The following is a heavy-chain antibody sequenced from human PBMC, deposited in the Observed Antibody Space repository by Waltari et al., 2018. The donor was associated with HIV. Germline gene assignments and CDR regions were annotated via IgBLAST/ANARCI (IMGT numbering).Heavy chain of an antibody. J-gene: IGHJ4*02. CDR1: GGSIGDSSSY. Sequence: QLQLHESGPGVVKPSETLSLTCTVSGGSIGDSSSYWAWIRQTPGKGLEWIGSFFYGGMSSYGGRASYLTSLKSRLSISVDTSRNKLSLKLRSVNATDTAVYFCARPPQTGDLGDYWGRGTLVTVS. D-gene: IGHD7-27*01. CDR2: FYGGMSSYGGRA. V-gene: IGHV4-39*01. CDR3: ARPPQTGDLGDY.